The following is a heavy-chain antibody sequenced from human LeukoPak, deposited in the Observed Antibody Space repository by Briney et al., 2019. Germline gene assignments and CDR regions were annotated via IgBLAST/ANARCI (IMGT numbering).Heavy chain of an antibody. CDR2: IIPIFGTA. D-gene: IGHD4-17*01. CDR3: ARDKATVSHWFDP. CDR1: GGTLSSYA. J-gene: IGHJ5*02. Sequence: SVKVSCKASGGTLSSYAISWVRQAPGQGLEWMGGIIPIFGTANYAQKFQGRVTITADKSTSTAYMELSSLRSEDTAVYYCARDKATVSHWFDPWGQGTLVTVSS. V-gene: IGHV1-69*06.